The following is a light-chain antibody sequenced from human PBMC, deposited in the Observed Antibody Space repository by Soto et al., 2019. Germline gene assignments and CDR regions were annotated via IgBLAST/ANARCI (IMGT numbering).Light chain of an antibody. CDR2: DYT. CDR1: RSDIGAGFR. V-gene: IGLV1-40*01. Sequence: QSVLTQPPSVSGAPGQRVTISCTGSRSDIGAGFRVRWYQQVPGAAPRLLIYDYTNRPSGVPARFSGSKSGASASLAISGLQAEDEADYYCQSYDATLSAVVFGGGTKVTVL. CDR3: QSYDATLSAVV. J-gene: IGLJ2*01.